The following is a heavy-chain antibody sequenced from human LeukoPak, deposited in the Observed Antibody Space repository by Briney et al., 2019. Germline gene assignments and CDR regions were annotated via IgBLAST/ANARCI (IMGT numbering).Heavy chain of an antibody. D-gene: IGHD5-12*01. CDR3: ARGGAGYAFDY. V-gene: IGHV3-66*02. J-gene: IGHJ4*02. Sequence: GGSLRLSCAASGFTVSTNYMSWVRQAPGKGLEWVSVISSGGTPYYADSAKGRFTISRDSSENTLYLQMHSLTAEDTAVYYCARGGAGYAFDYWGQGTLVTVSS. CDR2: ISSGGTP. CDR1: GFTVSTNY.